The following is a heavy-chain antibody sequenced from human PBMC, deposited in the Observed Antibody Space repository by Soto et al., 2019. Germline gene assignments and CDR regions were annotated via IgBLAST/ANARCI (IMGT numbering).Heavy chain of an antibody. CDR3: AKDLDGRGQFDY. V-gene: IGHV3-9*01. Sequence: PGGSLRLSCAASGFTFDDYAMHWVRQAPGKGLEWVSGISWNSGSIGYADSVKGRFTISRDNAKNSLYLQMNSLRAEDTALYYCAKDLDGRGQFDYWGQGTLVTVSS. J-gene: IGHJ4*02. D-gene: IGHD1-1*01. CDR1: GFTFDDYA. CDR2: ISWNSGSI.